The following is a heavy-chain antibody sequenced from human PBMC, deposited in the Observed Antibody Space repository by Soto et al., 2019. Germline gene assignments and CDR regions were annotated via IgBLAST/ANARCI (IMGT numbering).Heavy chain of an antibody. CDR2: IYYSGST. Sequence: SETLSLTCTVSGGSISRYYWNWIRQPPGKGLEWIGYIYYSGSTNYNPSLKSRVTISVDTSKNQFSLKLSSVTAAGTAVYYCARDPGSGSYYGWFDPWGRGTLVTVSS. V-gene: IGHV4-59*01. J-gene: IGHJ5*02. CDR3: ARDPGSGSYYGWFDP. CDR1: GGSISRYY. D-gene: IGHD3-10*01.